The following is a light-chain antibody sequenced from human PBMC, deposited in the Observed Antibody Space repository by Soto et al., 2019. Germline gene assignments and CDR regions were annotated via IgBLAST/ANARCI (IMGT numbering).Light chain of an antibody. CDR1: SSDIGNYNY. J-gene: IGLJ1*01. Sequence: SVLPKADSVSVSPGQSVAISCTAASSDIGNYNYVSWYQQRPGKVPKLIIHDVSDRPSGVSDRFSGSKSGNTASLTISGLQAEDEADYYCSSYTSTSTYVFGTGTKVTVL. V-gene: IGLV2-14*03. CDR3: SSYTSTSTYV. CDR2: DVS.